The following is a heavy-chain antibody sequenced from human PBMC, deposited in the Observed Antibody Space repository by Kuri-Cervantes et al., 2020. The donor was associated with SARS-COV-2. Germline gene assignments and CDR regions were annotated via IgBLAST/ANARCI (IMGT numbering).Heavy chain of an antibody. CDR3: ARDQGAYYYGMDV. V-gene: IGHV1-2*02. CDR1: GYTFTGYY. CDR2: INPNSGGT. Sequence: ASVKVSCKASGYTFTGYYMHWVRQAPGQGLEWMGWINPNSGGTNYAQKFQGRVTITRDTSASTAYMELSSLRSEDTAVYYCARDQGAYYYGMDVWGQGTTVTVSS. J-gene: IGHJ6*02.